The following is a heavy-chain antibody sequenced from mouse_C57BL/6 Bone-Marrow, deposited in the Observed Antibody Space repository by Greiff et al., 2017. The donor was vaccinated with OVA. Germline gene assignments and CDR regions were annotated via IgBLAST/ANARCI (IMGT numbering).Heavy chain of an antibody. D-gene: IGHD2-2*01. V-gene: IGHV1-15*01. J-gene: IGHJ2*01. CDR1: GYTFTDYE. Sequence: LVESGAELVRPGASVTLSCKASGYTFTDYEMHWVKQTPVHGLEWIGAIDPETGGTAYNQKFKGKAILTADKSSSTAYMELRSLTSEDSAVYYCTGYLTSFDYWGQGTTLTVSS. CDR2: IDPETGGT. CDR3: TGYLTSFDY.